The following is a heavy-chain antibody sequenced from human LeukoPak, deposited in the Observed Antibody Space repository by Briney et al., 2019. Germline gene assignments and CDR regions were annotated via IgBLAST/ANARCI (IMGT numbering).Heavy chain of an antibody. J-gene: IGHJ4*02. Sequence: PSETLSLTCTVSGGSISYYYWSWIRQPPGKGLEWLGYVYNSGSTHYNPSFKSRVTISADTSKNQFSLNLTPVTAADTAVYYCAKSGGTWSYYYWGQGTLVIVSS. D-gene: IGHD1-26*01. CDR2: VYNSGST. V-gene: IGHV4-59*01. CDR3: AKSGGTWSYYY. CDR1: GGSISYYY.